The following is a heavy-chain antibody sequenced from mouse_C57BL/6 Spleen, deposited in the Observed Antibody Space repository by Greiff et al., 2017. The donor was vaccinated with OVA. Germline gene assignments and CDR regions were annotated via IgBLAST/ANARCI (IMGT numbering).Heavy chain of an antibody. CDR1: GFTIKDYY. CDR3: ARMRTYYSNLVDY. D-gene: IGHD2-5*01. J-gene: IGHJ2*01. V-gene: IGHV14-2*01. CDR2: IDPEDGDT. Sequence: EVQLQESGAELVKPGASVKLSCTASGFTIKDYYMHWVKQRPEQGLEWIGRIDPEDGDTKYAPKFQGKATITADTSSNTAYLQLSSLTSEDTAVDYCARMRTYYSNLVDYWGQGTTLTVSS.